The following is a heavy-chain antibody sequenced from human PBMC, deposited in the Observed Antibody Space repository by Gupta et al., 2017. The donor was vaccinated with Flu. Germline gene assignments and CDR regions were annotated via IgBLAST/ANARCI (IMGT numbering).Heavy chain of an antibody. CDR3: ARGVTYYVSYFDY. J-gene: IGHJ4*02. CDR2: IIPMFRTT. Sequence: QVQLVQSGAEGKKPGSSVMVSCKASGGTLTTFTRNAISWVGQAPGQGLEWMGGIIPMFRTTNYAQKFQGRVTITADESASTAYMELSSLRSDDTAVYYCARGVTYYVSYFDYWGQGTLVTVSS. D-gene: IGHD1-26*01. CDR1: GGTLTTFTRNA. V-gene: IGHV1-69*01.